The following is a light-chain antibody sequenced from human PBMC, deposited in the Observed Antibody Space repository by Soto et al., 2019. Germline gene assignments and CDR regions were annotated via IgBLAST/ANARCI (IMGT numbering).Light chain of an antibody. CDR1: QGISNY. CDR3: QKYNSAPLT. Sequence: DIQMTQSPSSLSASVGDRVTITCRASQGISNYLAWYQQKPWKAPKLLIYTASTLQSRAPSRFSCSGSGTDFTVTISNLQPEDGATYYCQKYNSAPLTFDGGTKVEIK. CDR2: TAS. J-gene: IGKJ4*01. V-gene: IGKV1-27*01.